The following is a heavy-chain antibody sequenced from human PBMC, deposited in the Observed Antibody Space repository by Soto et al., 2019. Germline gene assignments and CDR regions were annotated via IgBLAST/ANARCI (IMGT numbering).Heavy chain of an antibody. CDR3: ARDLAAGDH. V-gene: IGHV1-46*01. J-gene: IGHJ4*02. CDR1: GYTFTHSY. CDR2: INPASGST. Sequence: QVQRVQSGAEVKKPGASGKVSCGTFGYTFTHSYINGVGQAPGQGLEWLAIINPASGSTNYAQDFQGRVTLTMDTSTTTVYMELSGLRAEDTAIFYCARDLAAGDHWGQGTLVTVSS. D-gene: IGHD6-13*01.